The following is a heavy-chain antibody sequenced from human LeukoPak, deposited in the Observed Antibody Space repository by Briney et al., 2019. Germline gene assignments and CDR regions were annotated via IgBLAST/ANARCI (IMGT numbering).Heavy chain of an antibody. CDR1: GGSISSYY. CDR2: IYYSGYT. D-gene: IGHD6-19*01. Sequence: SETLSLTCTVSGGSISSYYWSWIRQPPGKGLKWIGNIYYSGYTTYSPSLRSRVTISVDTSKNQFSLKLSSVTAADTAVYYCARGGIAVAANYYMDVWGKGTTVTVS. V-gene: IGHV4-59*01. CDR3: ARGGIAVAANYYMDV. J-gene: IGHJ6*03.